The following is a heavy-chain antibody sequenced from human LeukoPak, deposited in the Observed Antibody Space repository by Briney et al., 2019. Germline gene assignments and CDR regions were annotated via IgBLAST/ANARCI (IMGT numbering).Heavy chain of an antibody. CDR2: IYHSGST. D-gene: IGHD2-21*02. CDR3: ARVPLNCGGDCSPFDY. J-gene: IGHJ4*02. Sequence: PSETLSLTCAVSGYSISSGYYWGWIRQPPGKGLEWIGSIYHSGSTYYNPSLKSRVTISVDTSENQFSLKLSSVTAADTAVYYCARVPLNCGGDCSPFDYWGQGTLVTVSS. V-gene: IGHV4-38-2*01. CDR1: GYSISSGYY.